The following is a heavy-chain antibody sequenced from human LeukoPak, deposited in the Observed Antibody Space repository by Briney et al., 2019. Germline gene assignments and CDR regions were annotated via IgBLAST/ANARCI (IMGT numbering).Heavy chain of an antibody. V-gene: IGHV3-74*01. CDR3: ARVYDSSGYYSPGSLDY. D-gene: IGHD3-22*01. Sequence: GGSLRLSCAASGFTFSSYWMRWVRQAPGKGLVWVSRINSDGSSTSYADSVKGRFTISRDNAKNTLYLQMNSLRAEDTAVYYCARVYDSSGYYSPGSLDYWGQGTLVTVSS. J-gene: IGHJ4*02. CDR2: INSDGSST. CDR1: GFTFSSYW.